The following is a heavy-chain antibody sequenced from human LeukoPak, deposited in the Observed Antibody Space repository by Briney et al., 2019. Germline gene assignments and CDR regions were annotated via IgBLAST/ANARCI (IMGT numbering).Heavy chain of an antibody. CDR2: IYYSGST. D-gene: IGHD4-17*01. CDR1: GGSISSSSYY. J-gene: IGHJ1*01. CDR3: ARASTVTTPYFQH. Sequence: SETLSLTCTVSGGSISSSSYYWGWIRQPPGKGLEWIGSIYYSGSTYYNPSLKSRVTISVDTSKNQFSLKLSSVTAADTAVYYCARASTVTTPYFQHWGQGTLVTVSS. V-gene: IGHV4-39*07.